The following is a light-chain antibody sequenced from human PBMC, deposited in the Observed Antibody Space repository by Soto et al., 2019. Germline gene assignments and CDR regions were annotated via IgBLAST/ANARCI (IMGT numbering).Light chain of an antibody. J-gene: IGKJ4*01. V-gene: IGKV3-15*01. CDR2: GAS. CDR3: QQSNDWPLT. CDR1: QSLSKN. Sequence: EILMTQSPATLSVSPGQRATLSCRASQSLSKNLAWYQQKPGQAPRLLIYGASSRDTGIPARFSGSGSGTDFTLTISRLQSEDFEVYYCQQSNDWPLTFGGGTKVDIK.